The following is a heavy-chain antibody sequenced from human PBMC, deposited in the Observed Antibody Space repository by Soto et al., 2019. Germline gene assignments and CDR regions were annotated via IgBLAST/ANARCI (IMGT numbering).Heavy chain of an antibody. Sequence: GASVKVSCKASGYTFTSYGISWVRQAHGQGLEWMGWISAYNGNTNYAQKLQGRVTMTTDTSTSTAYMELRSLRSDDTAVYYCARLAKAYCGGDCPIDYWGQGTLVTVSS. D-gene: IGHD2-21*01. CDR2: ISAYNGNT. V-gene: IGHV1-18*01. J-gene: IGHJ4*02. CDR3: ARLAKAYCGGDCPIDY. CDR1: GYTFTSYG.